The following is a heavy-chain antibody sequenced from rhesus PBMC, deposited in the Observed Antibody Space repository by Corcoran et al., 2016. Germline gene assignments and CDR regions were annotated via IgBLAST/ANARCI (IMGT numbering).Heavy chain of an antibody. V-gene: IGHV3-110*02. J-gene: IGHJ4*01. Sequence: EVQLVESGGGLVQPGGSLRLSCAASGFTFSDHYMDWVRQAPGKGLEWVSNISSGSGSTTLYPDSVKGRFTISRDNAKNTVYLQMNSLRAEDTAVYYCARHSAAADFDYWGQGVLVTVSS. CDR1: GFTFSDHY. D-gene: IGHD6-31*01. CDR3: ARHSAAADFDY. CDR2: ISSGSGSTT.